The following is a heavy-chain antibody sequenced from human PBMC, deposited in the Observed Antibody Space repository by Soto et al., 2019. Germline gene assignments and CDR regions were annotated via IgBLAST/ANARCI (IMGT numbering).Heavy chain of an antibody. J-gene: IGHJ4*02. CDR3: ARASGVDSSGYYEY. Sequence: QVQLVQSGAEVKKPGASVKVSCKASGYTFTGYYMHWVRQAPGQGLEWLGWINPNSGGTNYAQKFQGWVTMTRDTSISTAYMALSRLRSDDTAVYYCARASGVDSSGYYEYWGQGTLVTVSS. D-gene: IGHD3-22*01. CDR2: INPNSGGT. CDR1: GYTFTGYY. V-gene: IGHV1-2*04.